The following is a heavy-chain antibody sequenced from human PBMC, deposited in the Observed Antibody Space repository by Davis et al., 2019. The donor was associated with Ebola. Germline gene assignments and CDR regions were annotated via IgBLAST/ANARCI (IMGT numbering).Heavy chain of an antibody. CDR3: AKDSLWFGELSKGNYFDY. Sequence: PGGSLRLSCAASGFTFSTYGMPWVRQAPGMGLEWVAVISYDGSNKYSADSVKGRFTISRDNSKNTMFLQMNSLRAEDTAVYYCAKDSLWFGELSKGNYFDYWGQGTLVTVSS. CDR1: GFTFSTYG. J-gene: IGHJ4*02. CDR2: ISYDGSNK. V-gene: IGHV3-30*18. D-gene: IGHD3-10*01.